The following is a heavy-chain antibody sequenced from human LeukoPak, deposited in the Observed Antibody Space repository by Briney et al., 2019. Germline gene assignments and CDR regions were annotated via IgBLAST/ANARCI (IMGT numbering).Heavy chain of an antibody. CDR1: GGSISSSSYY. CDR3: ARDSLSQYSSGGGYFDY. D-gene: IGHD6-19*01. CDR2: IYYSGST. V-gene: IGHV4-39*07. Sequence: SETLSLTCTVSGGSISSSSYYWGWIRQPPGKGLEWIGSIYYSGSTYYNPSLKSRVTISVDTSKNQFSLKLSSVTAADTAVYYCARDSLSQYSSGGGYFDYWGQGTLVTVSS. J-gene: IGHJ4*02.